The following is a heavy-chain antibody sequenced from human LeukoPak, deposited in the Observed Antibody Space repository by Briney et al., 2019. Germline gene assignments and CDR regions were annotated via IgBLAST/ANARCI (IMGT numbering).Heavy chain of an antibody. V-gene: IGHV3-7*01. Sequence: GGSLRLSCAASGFTFSSYGMHWVRQAPGKGLEWVANIKKDGSEKYYVDAVKGRFTISRDNAKNSLYLKMNSLRAEDTALYYCVASGYDYYYYYYMDVWGKGTTVTISS. CDR3: VASGYDYYYYYYMDV. CDR1: GFTFSSYG. CDR2: IKKDGSEK. J-gene: IGHJ6*03. D-gene: IGHD5-12*01.